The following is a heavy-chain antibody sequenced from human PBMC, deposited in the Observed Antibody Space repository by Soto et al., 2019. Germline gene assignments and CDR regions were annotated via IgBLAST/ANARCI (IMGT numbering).Heavy chain of an antibody. J-gene: IGHJ4*02. V-gene: IGHV3-30*18. CDR1: GFTFSSYG. CDR2: ISYDGSNK. CDR3: ANQRGYSGSYFDY. Sequence: GGSLRLSCAASGFTFSSYGMHWVRQAPGKGLEWVAVISYDGSNKYYADSVKGRFTISRDNSKNTLYLQMNSLRAEDTAVYYCANQRGYSGSYFDYWGQGTLVTVSS. D-gene: IGHD1-26*01.